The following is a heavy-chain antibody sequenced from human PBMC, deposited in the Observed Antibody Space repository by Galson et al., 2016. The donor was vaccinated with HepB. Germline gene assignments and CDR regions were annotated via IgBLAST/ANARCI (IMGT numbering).Heavy chain of an antibody. CDR1: DDSISNYY. CDR2: IPYSWSS. V-gene: IGHV4-59*01. CDR3: ARWGTYSEKHAFDI. J-gene: IGHJ3*02. Sequence: LTCTVSDDSISNYYWNWIRQPPGKGLEWIGYIPYSWSSKCTPPLKSRVTMSVDTSKNQCPLRLSSVTAADTAVYYCARWGTYSEKHAFDIWGQGTMVTVSS. D-gene: IGHD3-16*01.